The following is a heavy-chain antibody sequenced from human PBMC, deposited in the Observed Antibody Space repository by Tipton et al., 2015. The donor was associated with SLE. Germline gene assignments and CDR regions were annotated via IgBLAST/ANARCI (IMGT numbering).Heavy chain of an antibody. CDR3: ASTGPY. Sequence: SLRLSCAASGFTFSSYWMHWVRQVPGKGLVWVSRINSDGSYTSHADSVKGRFTISRDNAKNTLFLQMNSLRAEDTAVYYCASTGPYWGQGTLVTVSS. V-gene: IGHV3-74*01. D-gene: IGHD3-10*01. CDR2: INSDGSYT. CDR1: GFTFSSYW. J-gene: IGHJ1*01.